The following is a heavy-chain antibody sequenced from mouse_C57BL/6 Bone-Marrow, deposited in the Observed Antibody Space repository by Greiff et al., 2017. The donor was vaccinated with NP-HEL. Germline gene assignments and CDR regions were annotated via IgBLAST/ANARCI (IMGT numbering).Heavy chain of an antibody. J-gene: IGHJ4*01. CDR2: IYPRSGNT. CDR3: ARALYDYDVNYAMDY. V-gene: IGHV1-81*01. Sequence: QVQLKQSGAELARPGASVKLSCKASGYTFTSYGISWVKQRTGQGLEWIGEIYPRSGNTYYNEKFKGKATLTADKSSSTAYMELRSLTSEDSAVYFCARALYDYDVNYAMDYWGQGTSVTVSS. D-gene: IGHD2-4*01. CDR1: GYTFTSYG.